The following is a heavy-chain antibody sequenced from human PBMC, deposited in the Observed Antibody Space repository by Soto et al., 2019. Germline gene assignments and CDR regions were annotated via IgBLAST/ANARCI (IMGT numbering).Heavy chain of an antibody. Sequence: GGSLRLSCVASGFTFSSYTMNWVRQAPGKGLQWVSSITGSSEYIFYADSLKGRFTISRDNAKNSLYLKIDSLRAEDTAVYYCARDFRVYDIWGQGTMVTVSS. J-gene: IGHJ3*02. CDR2: ITGSSEYI. CDR3: ARDFRVYDI. D-gene: IGHD6-13*01. CDR1: GFTFSSYT. V-gene: IGHV3-21*01.